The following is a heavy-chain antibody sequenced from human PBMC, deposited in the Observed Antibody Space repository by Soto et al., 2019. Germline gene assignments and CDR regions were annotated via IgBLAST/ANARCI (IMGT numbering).Heavy chain of an antibody. Sequence: SLRLSCAASGFTYSTYTMHWVRQAPGKGLEWVAVISYDGNNKFYADSVKGRFTISRDSTKQTLYLQMNSLRPDDTAMYYCARLGPYGSESYSFRYNWFDPWGQGTLVTVSS. J-gene: IGHJ5*02. CDR3: ARLGPYGSESYSFRYNWFDP. V-gene: IGHV3-30-3*01. D-gene: IGHD3-10*01. CDR1: GFTYSTYT. CDR2: ISYDGNNK.